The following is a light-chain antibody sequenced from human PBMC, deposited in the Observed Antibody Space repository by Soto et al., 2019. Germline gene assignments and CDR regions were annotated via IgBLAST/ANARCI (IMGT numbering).Light chain of an antibody. CDR2: DAS. J-gene: IGKJ4*01. CDR3: QQYGRSLLT. V-gene: IGKV3-20*01. Sequence: IVLTQSPGTLSLSPGERVTLSCRASKTISSSHVAWYQQTPGQAPRLLIYDASSRATGIPERFSGSGSGTDFTLTISRLEPEDFSVYYCQQYGRSLLTFGGGTKVEIK. CDR1: KTISSSH.